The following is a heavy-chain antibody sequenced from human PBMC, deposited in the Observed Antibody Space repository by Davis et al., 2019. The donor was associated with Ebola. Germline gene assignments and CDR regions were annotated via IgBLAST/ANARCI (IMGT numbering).Heavy chain of an antibody. CDR2: ISWASSIA. CDR3: VRDVRPAATDFFDY. J-gene: IGHJ4*02. CDR1: GFIFKNYA. V-gene: IGHV3-9*01. Sequence: PGGSLRLSCLVSGFIFKNYAMSWVRHAPGKGLEWVAGISWASSIADYADPVKGRFTISRDNTKTALYLQMNNLRSDDTALYYCVRDVRPAATDFFDYWGQGTLVTVSS. D-gene: IGHD6-13*01.